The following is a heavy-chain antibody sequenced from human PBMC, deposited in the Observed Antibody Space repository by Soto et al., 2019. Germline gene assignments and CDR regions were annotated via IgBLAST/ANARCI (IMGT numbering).Heavy chain of an antibody. CDR3: ARAYYYGSGSYYPRYLDY. J-gene: IGHJ4*02. Sequence: SETLSRTCPVSDGSISSGGYSWSWSRQPPGKGLEWIGQIYQSGSTDYNPSLKSRVTLSVDRSKNQLSLKLSSVTAADTAVKYGARAYYYGSGSYYPRYLDYWGQGTLVTVSS. CDR1: DGSISSGGYS. D-gene: IGHD3-10*01. V-gene: IGHV4-30-2*01. CDR2: IYQSGST.